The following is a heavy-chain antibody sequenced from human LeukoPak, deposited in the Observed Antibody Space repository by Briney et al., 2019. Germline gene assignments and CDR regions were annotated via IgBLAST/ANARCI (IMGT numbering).Heavy chain of an antibody. CDR2: ISADGSSF. CDR3: ARDGAVLTGYYDY. J-gene: IGHJ4*02. Sequence: GSLRLSCAASGFTFSASWMHWVRRVPGKGLVWVSRISADGSSFSYADSVKGRFTTSRDNAKNTVYLQMNSLRAEDTAVYYCARDGAVLTGYYDYWGQGTLVTVSS. V-gene: IGHV3-74*01. D-gene: IGHD3-9*01. CDR1: GFTFSASW.